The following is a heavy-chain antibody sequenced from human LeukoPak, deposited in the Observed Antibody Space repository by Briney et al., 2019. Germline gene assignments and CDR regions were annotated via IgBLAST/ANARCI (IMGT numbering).Heavy chain of an antibody. CDR3: AKGLGPFCTGGCYSRAFDF. V-gene: IGHV3-23*01. D-gene: IGHD2-21*02. CDR2: ISGDGSST. J-gene: IGHJ4*02. CDR1: GFTFSNYA. Sequence: PGGSLRLSCVTSGFTFSNYAMTWVREAPGKGLEWVSIISGDGSSTIYADSVKGRFTISRDNSMNTLDLQMNSLRVDDTAMYYCAKGLGPFCTGGCYSRAFDFWGQGTLVTVSS.